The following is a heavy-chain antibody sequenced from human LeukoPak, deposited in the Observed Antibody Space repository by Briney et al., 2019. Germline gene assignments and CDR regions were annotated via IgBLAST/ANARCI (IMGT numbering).Heavy chain of an antibody. D-gene: IGHD5-18*01. CDR2: IKKDGSEK. Sequence: GSLRLSCAASGFTFSSYWMSWVRQAPGKGLEWVANIKKDGSEKYYVDSVKGRFTISRDNAKTSLYLHMNSLRAEDTAVYYCARHLSGVTGYTYGRGIDYWGQGTLVTVSS. J-gene: IGHJ4*02. CDR1: GFTFSSYW. CDR3: ARHLSGVTGYTYGRGIDY. V-gene: IGHV3-7*01.